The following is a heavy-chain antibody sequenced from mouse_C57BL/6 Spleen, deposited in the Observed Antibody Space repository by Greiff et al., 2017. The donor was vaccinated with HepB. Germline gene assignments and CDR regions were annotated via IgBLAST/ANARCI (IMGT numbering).Heavy chain of an antibody. CDR3: ARKRANYYFDY. Sequence: EVQGVESGGGLVKPGGSLKLSCAASGFTFSSYAMSWVRQTPEKRLEWVATISDGGSYTYYPDNVKGRFTISRDNAKNNLYLQMSHLKSEDTAMYYCARKRANYYFDYWGQGTTLTVSS. D-gene: IGHD3-1*01. CDR1: GFTFSSYA. CDR2: ISDGGSYT. J-gene: IGHJ2*01. V-gene: IGHV5-4*01.